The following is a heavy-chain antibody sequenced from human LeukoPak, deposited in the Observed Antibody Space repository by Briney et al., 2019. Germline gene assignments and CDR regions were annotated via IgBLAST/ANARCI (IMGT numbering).Heavy chain of an antibody. Sequence: PSETLSLTCTVSGYSISSGYYWGWIRQPPGKGLEWIGYIYYSGSTYYNPSLKSRVTISVDTSKNQFSLKLSSVTAADTAVYYCARDTREWFDPWGQGTLVTVSS. CDR2: IYYSGST. CDR3: ARDTREWFDP. V-gene: IGHV4-38-2*02. D-gene: IGHD2-15*01. J-gene: IGHJ5*02. CDR1: GYSISSGYY.